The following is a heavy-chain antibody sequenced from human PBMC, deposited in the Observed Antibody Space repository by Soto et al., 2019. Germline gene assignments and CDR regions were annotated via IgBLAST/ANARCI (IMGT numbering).Heavy chain of an antibody. CDR1: GFTFSSYN. V-gene: IGHV3-30-3*01. CDR2: ISYDGSNK. Sequence: GGSLRLSCAASGFTFSSYNMNWVRQAPGKGLEWVSVISYDGSNKYYADSVKGRFTISRDNSKNTLYLQMNSLRAEDTAVYYCARTPGYCISTSCPKSYYYYGMDVWGQGTTVTVSS. CDR3: ARTPGYCISTSCPKSYYYYGMDV. D-gene: IGHD2-2*01. J-gene: IGHJ6*02.